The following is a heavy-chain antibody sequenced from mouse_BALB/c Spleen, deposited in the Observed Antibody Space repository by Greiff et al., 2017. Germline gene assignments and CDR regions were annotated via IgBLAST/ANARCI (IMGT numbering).Heavy chain of an antibody. CDR1: GFTFSSFG. D-gene: IGHD1-1*01. Sequence: DVKLVESGGGLVQPGGSRKLSCAASGFTFSSFGMHWVRQAPEKGLEWVAYISSGSSTIYYADTVKGRFTISRDNPKNTLFLQMTSLRSEDTAMYYCASDYGSSWYFDVWGAGTTVTVSS. V-gene: IGHV5-17*02. CDR3: ASDYGSSWYFDV. CDR2: ISSGSSTI. J-gene: IGHJ1*01.